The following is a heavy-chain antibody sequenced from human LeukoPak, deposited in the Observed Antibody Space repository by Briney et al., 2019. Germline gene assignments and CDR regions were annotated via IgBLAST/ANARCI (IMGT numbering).Heavy chain of an antibody. CDR3: ARLHPRQQLVTR. CDR1: GGSISSSSYY. Sequence: SETLSLTCTVSGGSISSSSYYWGWIRQPPGKGLEWIGSIYYSGSTYYNPSLKSRVTISVDTSKNQFSLKLSSVTAADTAVYYCARLHPRQQLVTRWGQGTLVTVSS. V-gene: IGHV4-39*01. D-gene: IGHD6-13*01. J-gene: IGHJ4*02. CDR2: IYYSGST.